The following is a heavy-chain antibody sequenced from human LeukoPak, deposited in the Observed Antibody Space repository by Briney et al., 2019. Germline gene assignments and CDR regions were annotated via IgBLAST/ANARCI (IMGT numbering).Heavy chain of an antibody. V-gene: IGHV3-30*02. D-gene: IGHD4-23*01. CDR3: AKDLHGGYSSDY. CDR1: GFTFNNFG. CDR2: IGYEGVHK. J-gene: IGHJ4*02. Sequence: GGSLRLSCAVSGFTFNNFGMHWVRQAPGKGLEWVSFIGYEGVHKYYADSVKGRFTISKDNSKATLYLQMNSLRPEDTAVYYCAKDLHGGYSSDYWGQGTPVTVFS.